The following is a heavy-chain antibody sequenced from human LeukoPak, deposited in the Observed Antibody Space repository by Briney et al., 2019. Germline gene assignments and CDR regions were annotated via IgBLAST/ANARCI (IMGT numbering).Heavy chain of an antibody. Sequence: SGTLSLTCAVSGGSISSSNWWSWVRQPPGKGLEWIGEIYHSGSTNYNPSLKSRVTISVDKSKSQFSLKLSSVTAADTAVYYCARDLRSSGWYGVSYWGQGTLVTVSS. J-gene: IGHJ4*02. CDR3: ARDLRSSGWYGVSY. CDR1: GGSISSSNW. CDR2: IYHSGST. V-gene: IGHV4-4*02. D-gene: IGHD6-19*01.